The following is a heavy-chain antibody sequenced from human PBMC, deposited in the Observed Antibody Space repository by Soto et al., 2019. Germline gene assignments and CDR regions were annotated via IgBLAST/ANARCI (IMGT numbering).Heavy chain of an antibody. J-gene: IGHJ5*02. CDR2: ISAYNGNT. CDR3: ARADDILTGYYIGWFDP. Sequence: ASVKVSCKASGYTFTSYGISWVRQAPGQGLEWMGWISAYNGNTNYAQKLQGRVTMTTDTSTSTAYMELRSLRSDDTAVYYCARADDILTGYYIGWFDPWGQGTRVTVSS. D-gene: IGHD3-9*01. CDR1: GYTFTSYG. V-gene: IGHV1-18*01.